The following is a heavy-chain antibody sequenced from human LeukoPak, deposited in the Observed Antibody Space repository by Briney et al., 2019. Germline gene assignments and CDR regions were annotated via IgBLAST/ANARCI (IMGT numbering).Heavy chain of an antibody. CDR3: ARQTGSGLFILP. D-gene: IGHD3/OR15-3a*01. CDR2: IYYSGST. V-gene: IGHV4-39*01. J-gene: IGHJ4*02. CDR1: GGSFSGYY. Sequence: SETLSLTCAVFGGSFSGYYWNWIRQPPGKGLEWIGSIYYSGSTYYNPSLKSRVTISVDTSKNQFSLKLSSVTAADTAVYYCARQTGSGLFILPGGQGTLVTVSS.